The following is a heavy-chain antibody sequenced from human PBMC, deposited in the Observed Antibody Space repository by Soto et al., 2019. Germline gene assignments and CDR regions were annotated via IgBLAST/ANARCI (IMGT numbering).Heavy chain of an antibody. Sequence: QVQLQESGPGLVKPSQTLSLTCTVSGGSISSGDYYWSWIRQPPGKGLEWLGNIDYSGSTSYNPCLKAPVTKSVNTSKNQFSRKLSSVTAADTAVYYCDIYGGNSVYFYSWGQGTLVTVSS. J-gene: IGHJ4*02. V-gene: IGHV4-30-4*01. CDR1: GGSISSGDYY. CDR2: IDYSGST. D-gene: IGHD4-17*01. CDR3: DIYGGNSVYFYS.